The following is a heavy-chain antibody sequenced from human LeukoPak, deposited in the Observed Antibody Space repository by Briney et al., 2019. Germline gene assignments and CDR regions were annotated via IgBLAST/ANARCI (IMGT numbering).Heavy chain of an antibody. Sequence: PSETLSLTCTVSGGSISSSSYYWGWIRQPPGKGLEWIGSIYYSGSTYYNPSLKSRVTISVDTSKNQFSLKLSSVTAADTAVYYCARLMNWLASVDYWGQGTLVTVSS. V-gene: IGHV4-39*01. J-gene: IGHJ4*02. D-gene: IGHD6-19*01. CDR2: IYYSGST. CDR1: GGSISSSSYY. CDR3: ARLMNWLASVDY.